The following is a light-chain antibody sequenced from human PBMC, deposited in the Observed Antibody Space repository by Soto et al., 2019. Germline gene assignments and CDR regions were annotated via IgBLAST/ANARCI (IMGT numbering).Light chain of an antibody. Sequence: IVLTQSPATLSLSPGERATLSCRASPSVTNYLAWYQQKPGQAPRLVIYDAPNRATGIPARFSGSGSGTDFTLTISSLEPEDFAVYYCQQRSNWPITFGQGTRLEIK. J-gene: IGKJ5*01. CDR3: QQRSNWPIT. V-gene: IGKV3-11*01. CDR1: PSVTNY. CDR2: DAP.